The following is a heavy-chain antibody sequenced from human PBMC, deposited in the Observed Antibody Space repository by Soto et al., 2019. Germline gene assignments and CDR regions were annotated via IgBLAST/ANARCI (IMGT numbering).Heavy chain of an antibody. CDR2: IYYSGST. Sequence: ASETLSLTCAVSGDSMSSSDYYWGWIRQPPGKGLEWIGSIYYSGSTYYNPSLQSRVAISVDTSKNQFSLKLKSVTAADTAIYYCARRTVNIRTFYSGLKTHCFDYWGQGAPVTVS. J-gene: IGHJ4*02. CDR3: ARRTVNIRTFYSGLKTHCFDY. CDR1: GDSMSSSDYY. V-gene: IGHV4-39*01. D-gene: IGHD6-19*01.